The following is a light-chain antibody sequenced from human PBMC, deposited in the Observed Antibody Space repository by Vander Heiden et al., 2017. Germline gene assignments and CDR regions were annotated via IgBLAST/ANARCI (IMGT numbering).Light chain of an antibody. Sequence: SSEPTQDPAVSVALGQTVRITCQGDSLRNYYASWYLQKPGQAPVLVIYGNNNRPSGIPDRFSGSSSGDTTSLTITGAQAGDEADYYCNSWDTSGDHVVFGGGTKLTVL. CDR1: SLRNYY. V-gene: IGLV3-19*01. J-gene: IGLJ2*01. CDR3: NSWDTSGDHVV. CDR2: GNN.